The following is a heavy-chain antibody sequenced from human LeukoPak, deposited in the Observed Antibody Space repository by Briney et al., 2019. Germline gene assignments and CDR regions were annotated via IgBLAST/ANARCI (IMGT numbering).Heavy chain of an antibody. V-gene: IGHV1-2*02. D-gene: IGHD2-2*02. CDR2: INPNSGGT. CDR1: GYTFTGYY. Sequence: ASVKVSCKASGYTFTGYYMHWVRQAPGQGLEWIGWINPNSGGTNYAQKFQGRVTMTRDTSISTAYMELSRLRSDDTAVYYCATTRRDIVVVPAAIGEFDYWGQGTLVTVSS. J-gene: IGHJ4*02. CDR3: ATTRRDIVVVPAAIGEFDY.